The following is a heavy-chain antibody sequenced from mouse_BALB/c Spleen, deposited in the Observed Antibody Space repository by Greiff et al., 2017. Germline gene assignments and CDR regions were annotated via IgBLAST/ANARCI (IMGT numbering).Heavy chain of an antibody. J-gene: IGHJ2*01. CDR1: GYTFTSYW. D-gene: IGHD2-4*01. CDR2: INPSNGRT. V-gene: IGHV1S81*02. CDR3: ARSYYDYDGLDY. Sequence: QVQLQQPGAELVKPGASVKLSCKASGYTFTSYWMHWVKQRPGQGLEWIGEINPSNGRTNYNEKFKSKATLTVDKSSSTAYMQLSSLTSEDSAVYYCARSYYDYDGLDYWGQGTTLTVSS.